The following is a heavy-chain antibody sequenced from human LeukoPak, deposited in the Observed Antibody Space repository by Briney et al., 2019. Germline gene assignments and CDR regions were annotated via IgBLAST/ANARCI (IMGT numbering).Heavy chain of an antibody. J-gene: IGHJ4*02. V-gene: IGHV1-2*02. CDR2: INPNSGGT. Sequence: ASVKVSCKASGYTFTGYYMHWVRQAPGQGLEWMGWINPNSGGTNYAQKFQGRVTMTRDTSISTAYMELSRLRSDDTAVYYCARDKGVGATKFRSALYYFDYWGQGTLVTVSS. CDR3: ARDKGVGATKFRSALYYFDY. CDR1: GYTFTGYY. D-gene: IGHD1-26*01.